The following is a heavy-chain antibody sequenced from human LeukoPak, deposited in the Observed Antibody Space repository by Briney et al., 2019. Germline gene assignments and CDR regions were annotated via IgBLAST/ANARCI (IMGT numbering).Heavy chain of an antibody. CDR2: ISSSSGHI. V-gene: IGHV3-21*01. CDR1: GFTFSSYN. Sequence: GGSLRLSCAASGFTFSSYNMNWVRQPPGKGLEWVSSISSSSGHIHYADSVKGRFTISRDNANNSLYLQMNSLRDEDTAVYYCARDPGTVADPYFDYWGQGSLVTVSS. CDR3: ARDPGTVADPYFDY. J-gene: IGHJ4*02. D-gene: IGHD6-19*01.